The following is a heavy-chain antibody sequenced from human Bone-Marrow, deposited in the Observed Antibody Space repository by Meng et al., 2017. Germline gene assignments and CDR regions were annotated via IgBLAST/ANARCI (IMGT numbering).Heavy chain of an antibody. Sequence: GESLKISCAASGFTFDDYGMSWVRDAPGKGLEWVSGINWNGGSTGYADSVKGRFTISRDNAKNSLYLQMNSLRAEDTALYYCARDPPLTMVRGAIAHREFYFDYWGQGTLVTVSS. CDR2: INWNGGST. J-gene: IGHJ4*02. CDR3: ARDPPLTMVRGAIAHREFYFDY. CDR1: GFTFDDYG. V-gene: IGHV3-20*04. D-gene: IGHD3-10*01.